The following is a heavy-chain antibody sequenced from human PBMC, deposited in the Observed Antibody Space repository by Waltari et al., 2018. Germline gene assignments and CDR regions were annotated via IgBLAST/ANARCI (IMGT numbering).Heavy chain of an antibody. D-gene: IGHD3-10*01. V-gene: IGHV3-7*01. J-gene: IGHJ4*02. Sequence: EVQLEESGGGLVQPGGSLTVSCAASGFLFSKYWMSWVRQAPGKGLEFGANINLDGSEKYYLDSVKGRFTISRDNAKKSLYLQMNSLRAEDTAVYYCARDRDAADYWGQGTRVTVSS. CDR2: INLDGSEK. CDR1: GFLFSKYW. CDR3: ARDRDAADY.